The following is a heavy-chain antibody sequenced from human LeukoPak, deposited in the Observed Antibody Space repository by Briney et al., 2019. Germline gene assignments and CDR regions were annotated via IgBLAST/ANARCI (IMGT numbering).Heavy chain of an antibody. CDR2: INPNNGVT. Sequence: ASVKVSCKASGYTFSGYYMHWVRQAPRRGPEWMGKINPNNGVTSYAPNFQGRVTLSRDTSINTAYLELSRLRSDDTAVYYCARGAVIRITMVRGVMRGWFDPWGQGTKVTVSS. J-gene: IGHJ5*02. CDR3: ARGAVIRITMVRGVMRGWFDP. D-gene: IGHD3-10*01. V-gene: IGHV1-2*02. CDR1: GYTFSGYY.